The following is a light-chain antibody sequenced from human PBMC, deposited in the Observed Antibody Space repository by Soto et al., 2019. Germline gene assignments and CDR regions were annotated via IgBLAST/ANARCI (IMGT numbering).Light chain of an antibody. V-gene: IGLV4-69*01. CDR3: QTWGTGNQV. J-gene: IGLJ2*01. CDR1: SGHSSYA. CDR2: LNSDGSH. Sequence: QSVLTQSPSASASLGASVKLTCTLSSGHSSYAIAWHQQQPEKGPRYLMKLNSDGSHSKGDGIPDRFSGSSSGAERYLTISSLQSEDEADYYCQTWGTGNQVFGGGNKLTVL.